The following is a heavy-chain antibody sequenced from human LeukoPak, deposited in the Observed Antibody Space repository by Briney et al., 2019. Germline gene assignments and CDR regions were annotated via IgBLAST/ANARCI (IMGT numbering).Heavy chain of an antibody. V-gene: IGHV4-34*01. CDR2: INHSGST. J-gene: IGHJ5*02. Sequence: SETLSLTCAVYGGSFSGYYWSWIRQPPGKGLEWIGEINHSGSTNYNPSLKSRVTISVDTSKNQFSLKLSSVTAADTAVYYCARTFRVLYGLDHWGQGTLVTVSS. CDR3: ARTFRVLYGLDH. CDR1: GGSFSGYY. D-gene: IGHD2-8*01.